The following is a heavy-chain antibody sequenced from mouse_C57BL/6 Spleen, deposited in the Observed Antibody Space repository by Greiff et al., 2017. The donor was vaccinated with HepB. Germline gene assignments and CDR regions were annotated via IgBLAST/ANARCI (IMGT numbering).Heavy chain of an antibody. V-gene: IGHV1-55*01. CDR3: ARYYGSSYYAMDY. CDR1: GYTFTSYW. Sequence: QVQLQQSGAELVKPGASVKMSCKASGYTFTSYWITWVKQRPGQGLEWIGDIYPGSGSTNYNEKFKSKATLTVDTSSSTAYMQLSSLTSEDSAVYYCARYYGSSYYAMDYWGQGTSVTVSS. D-gene: IGHD1-1*01. J-gene: IGHJ4*01. CDR2: IYPGSGST.